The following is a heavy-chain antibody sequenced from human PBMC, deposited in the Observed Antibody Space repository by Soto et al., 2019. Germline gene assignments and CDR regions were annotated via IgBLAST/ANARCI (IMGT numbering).Heavy chain of an antibody. CDR1: GGSFRNYY. J-gene: IGHJ5*02. Sequence: PSETLSLTCGVYGGSFRNYYWIWVRQPPGKGLEWIGSIYYSGSTYYNPSLKSRVTISVDTSKNQFSLKLSSVTAADTAVYYCARQGGSGRKWFDPWGQGTLVTVSS. CDR2: IYYSGST. CDR3: ARQGGSGRKWFDP. V-gene: IGHV4-39*01. D-gene: IGHD3-10*01.